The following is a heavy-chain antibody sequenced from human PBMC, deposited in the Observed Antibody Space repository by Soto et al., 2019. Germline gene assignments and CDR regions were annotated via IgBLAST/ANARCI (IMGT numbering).Heavy chain of an antibody. J-gene: IGHJ4*02. Sequence: SEPLSLTSYVPSCAVTTTSLFRWFRQPPVKGLEWSGEIYHGGSTNYSPSLTSRVTMSVDKSKNQFSLKLTSVTAADTAVYYCARTGRGVSGKGVVAYFDSWGQGTLVTVSS. CDR3: ARTGRGVSGKGVVAYFDS. CDR1: SCAVTTTSL. V-gene: IGHV4-4*02. D-gene: IGHD3-3*01. CDR2: IYHGGST.